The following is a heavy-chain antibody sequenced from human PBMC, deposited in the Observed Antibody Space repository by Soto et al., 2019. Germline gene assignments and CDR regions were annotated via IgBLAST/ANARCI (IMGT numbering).Heavy chain of an antibody. CDR2: IYYSGST. Sequence: SETLSLTCTVSGGSISSYYWSWIRQPPGEGLEWIGYIYYSGSTNYNPSLKSRVTISVDTSKNQFSLKLSSVTAADTAVYYCASSYYYGSGNEGYYFDYWGQGTLVTVSS. V-gene: IGHV4-59*01. CDR1: GGSISSYY. J-gene: IGHJ4*02. CDR3: ASSYYYGSGNEGYYFDY. D-gene: IGHD3-10*01.